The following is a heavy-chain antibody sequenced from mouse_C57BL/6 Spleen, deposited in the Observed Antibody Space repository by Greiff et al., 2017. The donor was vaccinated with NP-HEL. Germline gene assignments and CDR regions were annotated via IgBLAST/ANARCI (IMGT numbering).Heavy chain of an antibody. J-gene: IGHJ4*01. V-gene: IGHV1-80*01. CDR2: IYPGDGDT. Sequence: QVQLQQSGAELVKPGASVKISCKASGYAFSSYWMNWVKQRPGKGLEWIGQIYPGDGDTNYNGKFKGKATLTADKSSSTAYMQLSSLTSEDSAVYFCARRGDWEEYYAMDYWGQGTSVTVSS. CDR1: GYAFSSYW. D-gene: IGHD4-1*01. CDR3: ARRGDWEEYYAMDY.